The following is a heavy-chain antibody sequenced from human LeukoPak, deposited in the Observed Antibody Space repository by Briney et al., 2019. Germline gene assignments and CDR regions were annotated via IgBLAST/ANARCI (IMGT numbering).Heavy chain of an antibody. V-gene: IGHV3-23*01. Sequence: GGSLRLSCAASGFTFSSYAMSWVRQAPGKGLEWASAVTGSGGSTYYADSVRGRFTISRDNSKNTLFLQLDSLRVEDTAVYYCAKEDPAIILGIDYWGQGALVIVSS. D-gene: IGHD5-18*01. CDR1: GFTFSSYA. CDR2: VTGSGGST. CDR3: AKEDPAIILGIDY. J-gene: IGHJ4*02.